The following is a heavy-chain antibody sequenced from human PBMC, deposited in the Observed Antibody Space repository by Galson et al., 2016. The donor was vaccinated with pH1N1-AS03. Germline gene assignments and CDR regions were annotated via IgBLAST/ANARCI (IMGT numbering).Heavy chain of an antibody. Sequence: PALVKPTQTLTLTCSFSGFSLTSPGVCVTWVRQPPGKALEWLATIDSDDDKHYTTSLKTRLTISKDTSKNQVVLTMTNMDPVDTATYYCARVWGAAAGYFDYWGPGNLVVVSS. V-gene: IGHV2-70*19. CDR3: ARVWGAAAGYFDY. CDR2: IDSDDDK. J-gene: IGHJ4*02. CDR1: GFSLTSPGVC. D-gene: IGHD6-13*01.